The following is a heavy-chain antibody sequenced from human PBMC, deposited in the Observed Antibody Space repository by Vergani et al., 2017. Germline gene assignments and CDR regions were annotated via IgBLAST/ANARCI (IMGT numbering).Heavy chain of an antibody. D-gene: IGHD3-3*01. J-gene: IGHJ6*02. CDR2: IIPIFGTA. Sequence: QVQLVQSGAEVKKPGSSVKVSCKASGGTFSSYAISWVRQAPGQGLEWMGRIIPIFGTANYAQKFQGRVTITADKSTSTAYMELSSLRSEDTAVYYCARDWRIFGVVTDYYYYGMDVWGQGTTVTVSS. CDR1: GGTFSSYA. V-gene: IGHV1-69*14. CDR3: ARDWRIFGVVTDYYYYGMDV.